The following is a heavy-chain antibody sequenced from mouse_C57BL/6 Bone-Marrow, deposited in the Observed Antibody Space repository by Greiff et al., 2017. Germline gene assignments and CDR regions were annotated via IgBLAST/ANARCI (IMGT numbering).Heavy chain of an antibody. CDR2: IYPRSGNT. J-gene: IGHJ1*03. CDR3: AREGLWGDWYFDV. D-gene: IGHD1-1*01. Sequence: QVHVKQSGAELARPGASVKLSCKASGYTFTSYGISWVKQRTGQGLEWIGEIYPRSGNTYYNEKFKGKGTLTADKSSSTAYMELRSLTAEDSAVYFCAREGLWGDWYFDVWGTGTTVTVSS. V-gene: IGHV1-81*01. CDR1: GYTFTSYG.